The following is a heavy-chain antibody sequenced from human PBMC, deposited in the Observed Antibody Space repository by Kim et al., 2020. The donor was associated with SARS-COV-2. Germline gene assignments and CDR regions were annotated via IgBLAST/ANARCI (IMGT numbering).Heavy chain of an antibody. CDR2: ISSSSSYI. CDR3: ARVGDFGVVITDFDY. V-gene: IGHV3-21*01. Sequence: GGSLRLSCAASGFTFSSYSMNWVRQAPGKGLEWVSSISSSSSYIYYADSVKGRFTISRDNAKNSLYLQMNSLRAEDTAVYYCARVGDFGVVITDFDYWGRGTLVAVSS. D-gene: IGHD3-3*01. CDR1: GFTFSSYS. J-gene: IGHJ4*02.